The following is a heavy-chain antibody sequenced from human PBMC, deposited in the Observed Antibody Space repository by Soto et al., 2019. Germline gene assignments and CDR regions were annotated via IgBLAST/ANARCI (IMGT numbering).Heavy chain of an antibody. CDR1: GGSISSSRCH. D-gene: IGHD3-22*01. J-gene: IGHJ4*02. CDR3: ARLGGYYQAFDS. CDR2: INYTGTT. Sequence: SETLSLTCTVSGGSISSSRCHWGWIRQSPGKGLEWIGYINYTGTTKYNPSLKSRVTISVDSSKNQFSLKLDSVTAADTAVYYCARLGGYYQAFDSWGQGTLVTVSS. V-gene: IGHV4-61*05.